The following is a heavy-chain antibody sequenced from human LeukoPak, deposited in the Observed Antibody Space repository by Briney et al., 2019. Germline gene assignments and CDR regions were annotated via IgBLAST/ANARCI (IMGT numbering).Heavy chain of an antibody. D-gene: IGHD6-13*01. CDR3: AKVVLAAAMN. CDR1: GFTFSSYA. V-gene: IGHV3-23*01. J-gene: IGHJ4*02. Sequence: GASLRLSCAASGFTFSSYAMGWVRQAPGKGLEWVSAISGSAGSTYYADSLRGRFTISRDNSKNTLFLQMNSLRADDTAIYYCAKVVLAAAMNWGQGTLVTVFS. CDR2: ISGSAGST.